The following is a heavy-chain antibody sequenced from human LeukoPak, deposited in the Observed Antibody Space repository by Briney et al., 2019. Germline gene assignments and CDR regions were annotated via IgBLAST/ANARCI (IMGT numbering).Heavy chain of an antibody. CDR2: ISGSGGST. D-gene: IGHD6-13*01. CDR3: AKGVISCSWSSMDY. J-gene: IGHJ4*02. Sequence: GGSLRLSCAASGFTFSSYAMSWVRQAPGKGLEWVSAISGSGGSTYYADSVKGRFTISRDNSKNTLYLQMNSLRAEDTAVYYCAKGVISCSWSSMDYWGQGTLVTVSS. CDR1: GFTFSSYA. V-gene: IGHV3-23*01.